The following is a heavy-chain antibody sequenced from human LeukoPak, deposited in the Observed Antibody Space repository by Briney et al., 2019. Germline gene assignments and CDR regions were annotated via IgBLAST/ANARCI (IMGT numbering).Heavy chain of an antibody. J-gene: IGHJ6*02. D-gene: IGHD3-10*01. CDR3: ARDPMVRRVNPYYYYSGMDV. V-gene: IGHV1-18*01. CDR1: GYTFTSYG. Sequence: ASVKVSCKASGYTFTSYGICWVRQAPGQGLEWMGWISAYNGNTNYAQKLQSRVTMTTDTSTSTAYMEQRSLRSDDTAVYYCARDPMVRRVNPYYYYSGMDVWGQGTTVTVYS. CDR2: ISAYNGNT.